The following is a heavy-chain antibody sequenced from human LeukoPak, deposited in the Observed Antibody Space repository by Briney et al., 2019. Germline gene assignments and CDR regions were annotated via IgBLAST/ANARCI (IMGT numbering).Heavy chain of an antibody. CDR3: ARARGYCSSTSCYRSDYYYYMDV. J-gene: IGHJ6*03. D-gene: IGHD2-2*02. Sequence: GGSLRLSCAASGFTFSSYSMNWVRQAPGKGLEWVSSISSSSSYIYYADSVKGRFTISRDNAKNSLYLQMNSLRAEDTAVYYCARARGYCSSTSCYRSDYYYYMDVWGKGTTVTVSS. V-gene: IGHV3-21*01. CDR1: GFTFSSYS. CDR2: ISSSSSYI.